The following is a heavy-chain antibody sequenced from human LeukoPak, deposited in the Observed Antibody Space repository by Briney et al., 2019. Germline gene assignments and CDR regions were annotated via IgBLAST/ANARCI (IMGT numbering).Heavy chain of an antibody. Sequence: GGSLRLSCAASGFTFSDYYMSWIRQAPGKGLEWVSYISSSSSYTNYADSVKGRFTISRDNAKNSLYLQMNSLRAEDTAVYYCAREGDGYNPDFDYWGQGALVTVSS. V-gene: IGHV3-11*06. D-gene: IGHD5-24*01. J-gene: IGHJ4*02. CDR2: ISSSSSYT. CDR1: GFTFSDYY. CDR3: AREGDGYNPDFDY.